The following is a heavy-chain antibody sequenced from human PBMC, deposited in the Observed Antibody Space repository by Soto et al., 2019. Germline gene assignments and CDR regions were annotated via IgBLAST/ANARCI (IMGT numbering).Heavy chain of an antibody. CDR1: GFTFSSYA. CDR2: ISYDGNNK. CDR3: ARDSYGMDV. J-gene: IGHJ6*02. V-gene: IGHV3-30-3*01. Sequence: QVQLVESGGGVVQPGRSLRLSCAASGFTFSSYAMHWVRQAPGKGLEWVAIISYDGNNKYYADSVKGRFTISRDNSKNTLYLQMNSLRAEDTAVYNCARDSYGMDVWGQGTTVTVSS.